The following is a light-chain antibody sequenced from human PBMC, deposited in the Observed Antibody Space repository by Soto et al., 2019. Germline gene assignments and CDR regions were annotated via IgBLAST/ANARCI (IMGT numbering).Light chain of an antibody. Sequence: QSALTQPASVSGSPGQSITISCTGTSSDVGGYNYVSWYQQQLGKAPKLIIYDVSNRPSGVSNRFSGSKSGYTASLTISGLQAEDEADYCCSSYASGSSVVFGGGTKVTVL. CDR2: DVS. CDR3: SSYASGSSVV. CDR1: SSDVGGYNY. J-gene: IGLJ3*02. V-gene: IGLV2-14*01.